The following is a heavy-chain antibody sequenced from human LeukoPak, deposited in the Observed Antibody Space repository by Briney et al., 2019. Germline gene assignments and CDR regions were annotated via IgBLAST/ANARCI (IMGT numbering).Heavy chain of an antibody. CDR2: IRYEGSDI. J-gene: IGHJ4*02. CDR1: GFIFNNYG. V-gene: IGHV3-30*02. CDR3: ARAAGEMATIRY. Sequence: GGSLRLSCAASGFIFNNYGMHWVRQSPGKGLEWVAFIRYEGSDIHYADSVEGRFTISRDNAKNSLYLQMNSLRAEDTAVYYCARAAGEMATIRYWGQGTLVTVSS. D-gene: IGHD5-24*01.